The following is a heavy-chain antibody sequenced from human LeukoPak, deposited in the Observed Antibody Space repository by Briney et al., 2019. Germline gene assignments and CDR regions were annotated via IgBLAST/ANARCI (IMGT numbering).Heavy chain of an antibody. CDR3: AKIETSGDSSGYYYLAGGFDY. J-gene: IGHJ4*02. V-gene: IGHV3-23*01. Sequence: GGSLRLSCAASGFTFSSYGMSWVRQAPGKGLEWVSAVSGSGGSTYYADSVKGRFTISRDNSKNTLYLQMNSLRAEDTAVYYCAKIETSGDSSGYYYLAGGFDYWGQGTLVTVSS. CDR1: GFTFSSYG. D-gene: IGHD3-22*01. CDR2: VSGSGGST.